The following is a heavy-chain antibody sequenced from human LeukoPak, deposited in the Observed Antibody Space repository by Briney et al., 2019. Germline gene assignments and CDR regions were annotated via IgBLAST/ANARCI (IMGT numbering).Heavy chain of an antibody. J-gene: IGHJ4*02. Sequence: PGGSLRLSCAASGFIVNKKYMSWVRQAPGKGLEWVSVIYGAYGTGTTKYADAVKGRFTIYRDNAKNSLYVQMNSLRAEDTAVYYCARGVIAAGGNDFDYWGQGTLVTVSS. CDR1: GFIVNKKY. CDR3: ARGVIAAGGNDFDY. CDR2: IYGAYGTGTT. V-gene: IGHV3-53*01. D-gene: IGHD6-13*01.